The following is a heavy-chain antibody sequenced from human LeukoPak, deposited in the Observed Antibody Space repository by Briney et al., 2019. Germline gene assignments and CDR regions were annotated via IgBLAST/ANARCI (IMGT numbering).Heavy chain of an antibody. V-gene: IGHV4-39*07. J-gene: IGHJ4*02. D-gene: IGHD3-10*01. CDR1: GGSISSSSYY. CDR2: IYYSGST. CDR3: AREGPSPGSGDY. Sequence: KSSETLSLTCTVSGGSISSSSYYWGWIRQPPGKGLEWIGSIYYSGSTYYNPSLKSRVTISVDTSKNQFSLKLSSVTAADTAVYYCAREGPSPGSGDYWGQGTLVTVPS.